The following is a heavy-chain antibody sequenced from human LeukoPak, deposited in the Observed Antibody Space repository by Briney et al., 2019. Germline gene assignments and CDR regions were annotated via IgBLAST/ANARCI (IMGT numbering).Heavy chain of an antibody. CDR2: INSDGSSS. CDR1: GFTFSSYW. J-gene: IGHJ4*02. CDR3: AGGLDIAVAGPGGYFDY. Sequence: GGSLRLSCAASGFTFSSYWLHWVRQAPGKGLVWVSRINSDGSSSSYADSVKGRFTISRDNAKNTLYLQMNSLTAEDAAVYYCAGGLDIAVAGPGGYFDYWGQGTLVTVSS. V-gene: IGHV3-74*01. D-gene: IGHD6-19*01.